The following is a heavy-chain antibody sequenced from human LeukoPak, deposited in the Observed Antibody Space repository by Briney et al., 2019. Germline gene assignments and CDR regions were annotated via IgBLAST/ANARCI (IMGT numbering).Heavy chain of an antibody. D-gene: IGHD2-2*01. CDR1: GFTFSSYG. CDR2: ISYDGSKK. CDR3: AKDGGCSSSSCYSPYYFDY. Sequence: PGGSLRLSCAASGFTFSSYGMHWVRQGPGKGLEWVAVISYDGSKKYYADSVKGRFTISRDKSKNTLYLQMNSLRAEDTAVYYCAKDGGCSSSSCYSPYYFDYWGQGTLVTVSS. J-gene: IGHJ4*02. V-gene: IGHV3-30*18.